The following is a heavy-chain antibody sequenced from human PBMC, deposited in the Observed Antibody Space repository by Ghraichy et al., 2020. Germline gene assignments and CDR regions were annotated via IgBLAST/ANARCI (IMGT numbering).Heavy chain of an antibody. CDR1: GVSINNYY. Sequence: SQTLSLTCHVSGVSINNYYWSWIRQPAGKGLEWLGRMYRTEIINYNPALKSRVTMSVDTSRNQLSLKLSSVTAADTAVYYCARDRRYFDSSGFSYVGEFFRYGLDVWGQGTTVTVSS. D-gene: IGHD3-22*01. V-gene: IGHV4-4*07. CDR3: ARDRRYFDSSGFSYVGEFFRYGLDV. CDR2: MYRTEII. J-gene: IGHJ6*02.